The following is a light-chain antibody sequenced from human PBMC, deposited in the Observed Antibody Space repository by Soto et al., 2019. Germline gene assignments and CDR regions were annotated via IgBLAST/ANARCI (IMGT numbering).Light chain of an antibody. CDR2: EVS. CDR1: SNDIGGYNY. CDR3: TSYTGTTTV. J-gene: IGLJ7*01. Sequence: QSALTQPASVSGSPGQSITISCTGTSNDIGGYNYVSWYQQHPGKAPKLIIYEVSNRPSGVSIRFSGSKSGNTASLTISGLQAEDEADYYCTSYTGTTTVFGGGTQLTVL. V-gene: IGLV2-14*03.